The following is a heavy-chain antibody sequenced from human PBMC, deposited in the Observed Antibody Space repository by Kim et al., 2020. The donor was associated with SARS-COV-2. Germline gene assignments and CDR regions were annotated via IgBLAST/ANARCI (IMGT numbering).Heavy chain of an antibody. CDR1: GYTFTSYA. Sequence: ASVKVSCKASGYTFTSYAMHWVCQAPGQRLEWMGWINAGNGNTKYSQKFQGRVTITRDTSASTAYMELSSLRSEDTAVYYCARDSYYDIFRYYYYYMDVWGKGTTVTVSS. J-gene: IGHJ6*03. D-gene: IGHD3-9*01. CDR3: ARDSYYDIFRYYYYYMDV. CDR2: INAGNGNT. V-gene: IGHV1-3*01.